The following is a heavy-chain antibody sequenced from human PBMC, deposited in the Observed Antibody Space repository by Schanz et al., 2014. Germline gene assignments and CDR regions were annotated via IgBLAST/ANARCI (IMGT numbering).Heavy chain of an antibody. Sequence: DVQLLESGGGLVQPGGSLRLSCAASGFTFNSYAMHWVRQASGKGLEYVSAITRSGGGTYYSDSVRGRFTISRDRFQNTLYLRMSSLRAEDTAVYYCARPRFDYGEVDYWGQGTLVTVSS. J-gene: IGHJ4*02. CDR2: ITRSGGGT. V-gene: IGHV3-64D*08. D-gene: IGHD4-17*01. CDR1: GFTFNSYA. CDR3: ARPRFDYGEVDY.